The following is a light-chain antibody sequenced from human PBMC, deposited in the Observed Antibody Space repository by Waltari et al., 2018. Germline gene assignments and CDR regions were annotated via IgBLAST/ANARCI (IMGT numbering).Light chain of an antibody. CDR1: QRVSSK. CDR3: QQYNNWPGYT. J-gene: IGKJ2*01. V-gene: IGKV3-15*01. CDR2: GAS. Sequence: EIVMTQSPATLSVSPGERDNLSCRASQRVSSKLAGYQQKPGQAPRLLIYGASTRATGIPARFSGSGSGTEFTLTISSLQSEDFAFYYCQQYNNWPGYTFGQGTKLEIK.